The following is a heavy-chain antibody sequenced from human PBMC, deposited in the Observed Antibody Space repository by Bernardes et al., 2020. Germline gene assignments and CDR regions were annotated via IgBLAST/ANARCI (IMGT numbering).Heavy chain of an antibody. Sequence: GSLSPSCAAPGFTFSDYYMSWIRPAPGKGLEWVSYISSSGSTIYYADSVKGRFTISTDNAKNSLYLQMNSLRAEDTAVYYCARDTMITFGGVIATYYYYGMDVWGQGTTVTVSS. CDR3: ARDTMITFGGVIATYYYYGMDV. CDR1: GFTFSDYY. J-gene: IGHJ6*02. V-gene: IGHV3-11*01. D-gene: IGHD3-16*02. CDR2: ISSSGSTI.